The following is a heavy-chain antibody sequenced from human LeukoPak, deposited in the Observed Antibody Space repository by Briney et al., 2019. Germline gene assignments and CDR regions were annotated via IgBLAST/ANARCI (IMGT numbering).Heavy chain of an antibody. CDR3: ARVGSWNYLSYYYYYGMDV. J-gene: IGHJ6*02. CDR2: INHSGST. CDR1: GGSFSGYY. Sequence: PSETLSLTCAVYGGSFSGYYWSWIRQPPGKGLEWIGEINHSGSTNYNPSLKSRVTISVDTSKNQFSLKLSSVTAADTAVYYCARVGSWNYLSYYYYYGMDVWGQGTTVTVSS. D-gene: IGHD1-7*01. V-gene: IGHV4-34*01.